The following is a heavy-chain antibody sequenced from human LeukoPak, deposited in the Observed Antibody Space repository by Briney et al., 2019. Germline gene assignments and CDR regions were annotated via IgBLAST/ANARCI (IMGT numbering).Heavy chain of an antibody. CDR3: ARLMEMATIGSLFWFDP. V-gene: IGHV4-4*07. Sequence: SETLSLTCTVSGGSISSYYWSWIRQPAGKGLEWIGRIYTSGSTNYNPSLKSRVTMSVDTSKNQFSLKLSSVTAADTAVYYCARLMEMATIGSLFWFDPWGQGTLVTVSS. CDR1: GGSISSYY. J-gene: IGHJ5*02. D-gene: IGHD5-24*01. CDR2: IYTSGST.